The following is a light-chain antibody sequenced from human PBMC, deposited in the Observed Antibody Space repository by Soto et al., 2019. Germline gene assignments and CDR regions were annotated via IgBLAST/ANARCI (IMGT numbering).Light chain of an antibody. CDR2: DAS. CDR1: QSIGRF. J-gene: IGKJ1*01. V-gene: IGKV1-5*01. CDR3: QQCYMGWT. Sequence: DIQLTQTPSTMSASVGDRVTITFRASQSIGRFLAWYRHQPGKAPKLLIYDASTLESGVPSRFSGTGSGTEFTFSITSLQPEDFGTYYCQQCYMGWTFGQGTKVDI.